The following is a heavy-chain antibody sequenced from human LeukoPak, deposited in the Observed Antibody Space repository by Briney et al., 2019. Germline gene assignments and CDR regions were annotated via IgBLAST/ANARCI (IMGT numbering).Heavy chain of an antibody. CDR2: IRYDGSNK. J-gene: IGHJ4*02. D-gene: IGHD3-3*01. CDR1: GFTFSSYG. V-gene: IGHV3-30*02. Sequence: GGSLRLSCAASGFTFSSYGMHWVRQAPGKGLEWVAFIRYDGSNKYYADSVKGRFTISRDNSKNTLYLQMNSLRAGDTAVYYCAKAAGRYYDFCDYWGQGTLVTVSS. CDR3: AKAAGRYYDFCDY.